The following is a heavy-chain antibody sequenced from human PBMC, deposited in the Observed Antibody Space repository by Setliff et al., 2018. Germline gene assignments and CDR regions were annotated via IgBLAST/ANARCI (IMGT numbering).Heavy chain of an antibody. CDR2: INAGNGDT. V-gene: IGHV1-3*01. CDR3: ARGRSTYFIDV. J-gene: IGHJ6*03. Sequence: ASVKVSCKASGYTFSRYGISWVRQAPGQRLEWMGWINAGNGDTKFSQKFQDTITMTADTSASTAYMELSSLRSEDTAVYYCARGRSTYFIDVWGKGTTVTVSS. CDR1: GYTFSRYG.